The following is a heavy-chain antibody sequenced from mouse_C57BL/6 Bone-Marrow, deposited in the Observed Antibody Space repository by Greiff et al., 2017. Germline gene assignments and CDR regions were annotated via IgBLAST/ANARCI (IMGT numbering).Heavy chain of an antibody. J-gene: IGHJ2*01. CDR2: ISSGSSTI. V-gene: IGHV5-17*01. CDR1: GFTFSDYG. CDR3: ARRRYYYGRGDYFDY. Sequence: EVKLQESGGGLVKPGGSLKLSCAASGFTFSDYGMHWVRQAPEKGLEWVAYISSGSSTIYYADTVKGRFTISRDNAKNTLFLQMTRLRSEDTAMYYCARRRYYYGRGDYFDYWGQGTTLTVSS. D-gene: IGHD1-1*01.